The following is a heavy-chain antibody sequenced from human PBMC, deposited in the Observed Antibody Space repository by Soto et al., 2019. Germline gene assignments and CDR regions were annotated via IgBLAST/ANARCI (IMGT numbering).Heavy chain of an antibody. CDR3: AKDAIMVSSSFNYFDF. D-gene: IGHD6-13*01. CDR1: GFTFSSYA. CDR2: ITGSSDYT. V-gene: IGHV3-23*01. Sequence: GGSLRLSCEASGFTFSSYAMNWVRQAPGKGLQWVSSITGSSDYTSYIASVKGRFTISRDNSKNTLYLQMNSLRAEDTAVYFCAKDAIMVSSSFNYFDFWGQGALVTVSS. J-gene: IGHJ4*02.